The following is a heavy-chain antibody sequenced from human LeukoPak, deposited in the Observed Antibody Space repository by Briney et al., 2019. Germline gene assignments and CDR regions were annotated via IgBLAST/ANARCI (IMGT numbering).Heavy chain of an antibody. V-gene: IGHV3-21*01. CDR2: ISSSSTHI. D-gene: IGHD2-2*01. CDR3: ARDRRYCSSTSCYPYSYYGMDV. J-gene: IGHJ6*02. Sequence: PGRSLRLSCAASGFTFNTYNMNWVRQAPGKGLEWVSSISSSSTHIYYADSVKGRFTISRDNAKNSLYLQMNSLRVEDTAVYYCARDRRYCSSTSCYPYSYYGMDVWGQGTTVTVSS. CDR1: GFTFNTYN.